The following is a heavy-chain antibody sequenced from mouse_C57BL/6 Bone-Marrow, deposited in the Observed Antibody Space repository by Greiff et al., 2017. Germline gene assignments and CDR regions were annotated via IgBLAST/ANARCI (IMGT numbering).Heavy chain of an antibody. J-gene: IGHJ1*03. CDR2: ISYSGST. Sequence: EVQLQQSGPGMVKPSQSLSLTCTVTGYSITSGYDWHWIRHFPGNKLEWMGYISYSGSTNYNPSLKSRISITHDTSKNHFFLKLNSVTTEDTATYYCARDGYWYFDVWGTGTTVTVSS. CDR3: ARDGYWYFDV. CDR1: GYSITSGYD. V-gene: IGHV3-1*01.